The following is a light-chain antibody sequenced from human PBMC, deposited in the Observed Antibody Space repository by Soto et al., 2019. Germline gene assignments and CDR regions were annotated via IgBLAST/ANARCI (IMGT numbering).Light chain of an antibody. CDR1: QAFSTL. V-gene: IGKV1-12*01. Sequence: DIQMTQSPSSVSASVGDRVIITCRASQAFSTLLAWYQQKPGKAPKLLIYGASTLQGGVPSRFSGSESGTDFTLTISSVQPEDFATYYCQQATTFPLTFGGGTKVEIK. J-gene: IGKJ4*01. CDR3: QQATTFPLT. CDR2: GAS.